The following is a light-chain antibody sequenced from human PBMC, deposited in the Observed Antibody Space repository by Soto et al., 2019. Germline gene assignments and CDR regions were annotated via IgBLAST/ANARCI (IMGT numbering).Light chain of an antibody. Sequence: NELTQSPSSLSASVGDRVTITCQASHDIRNDLNWYQQKSGKAPKLLIHAASTLEAGVPSRFSGSGSGTDFTFTISGLQPEDVATYYCQLYDNLPLTFGGGTKVEI. CDR2: AAS. J-gene: IGKJ4*01. V-gene: IGKV1-33*01. CDR1: HDIRND. CDR3: QLYDNLPLT.